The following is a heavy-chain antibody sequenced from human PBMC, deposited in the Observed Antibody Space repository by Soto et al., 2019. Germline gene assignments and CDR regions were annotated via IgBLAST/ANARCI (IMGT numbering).Heavy chain of an antibody. CDR2: INPSGGST. J-gene: IGHJ4*02. Sequence: SVKGSCKAAGYTFTSYYMHWVRQAPGQGLEWMGIINPSGGSTSYAQKFQGRVTMTRDTSTSTVYMELSSLRSEDTAVYYCARDYDFWSGYYSLTSWGQGTLVTVSS. CDR3: ARDYDFWSGYYSLTS. CDR1: GYTFTSYY. V-gene: IGHV1-46*01. D-gene: IGHD3-3*01.